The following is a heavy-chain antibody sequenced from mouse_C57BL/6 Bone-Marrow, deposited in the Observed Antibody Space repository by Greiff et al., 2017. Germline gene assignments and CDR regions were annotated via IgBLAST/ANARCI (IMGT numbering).Heavy chain of an antibody. Sequence: QVQLQQPGAELVRPGTSVKLSCKASGYTFTSYWMHWVKQRPGQGLEWIGVIDPSDSYTNYNQKFKGKATLTVDTSSSTAYMQLRSLTSEDSAVYYCARYGGFAYWGQGTLVTVSA. CDR1: GYTFTSYW. CDR2: IDPSDSYT. J-gene: IGHJ3*01. CDR3: ARYGGFAY. D-gene: IGHD1-1*01. V-gene: IGHV1-59*01.